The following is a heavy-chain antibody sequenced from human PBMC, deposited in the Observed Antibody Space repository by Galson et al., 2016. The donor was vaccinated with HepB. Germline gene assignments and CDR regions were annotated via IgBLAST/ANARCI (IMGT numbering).Heavy chain of an antibody. CDR2: IIHMFRST. CDR3: AKSTYCGGHCYDWLDS. Sequence: SVKVSCKASGGTFSSHAISWLRQAPGQGPEWMGGIIHMFRSTNYAQKFRGRITITADKSTGTDYMELSGLTSEDTAVYYCAKSTYCGGHCYDWLDSWGQGTLVTVSS. V-gene: IGHV1-69*06. D-gene: IGHD2-21*02. J-gene: IGHJ5*01. CDR1: GGTFSSHA.